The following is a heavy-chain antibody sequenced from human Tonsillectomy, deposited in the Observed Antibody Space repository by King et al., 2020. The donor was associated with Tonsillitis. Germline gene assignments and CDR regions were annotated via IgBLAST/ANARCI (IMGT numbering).Heavy chain of an antibody. CDR2: MNPDNGDT. CDR3: ARGGLPTFDY. Sequence: QLVQSGAEVKKPGASVRVSCMTSGYTFTGHYLHWVRQAPGQGLEWMGWMNPDNGDTNDAQNFQGRVTMTGDTSISTVFMELTRLRSDDTAVYYCARGGLPTFDYWGQGTLVTVSS. CDR1: GYTFTGHY. V-gene: IGHV1-2*02. J-gene: IGHJ4*02.